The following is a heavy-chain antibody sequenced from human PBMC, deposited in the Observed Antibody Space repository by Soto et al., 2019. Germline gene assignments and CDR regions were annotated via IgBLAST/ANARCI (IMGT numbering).Heavy chain of an antibody. CDR3: AGGSGRVYSSSPY. CDR2: IKQDGSEE. CDR1: GFAFSGYW. Sequence: EVQLVESGGGLVQPGGSLRLSCAASGFAFSGYWMSWVRQAPGKGLEWVANIKQDGSEEYYADSVKGRFTISRDNAKNSLSLQMNSLRLEDTAVYYCAGGSGRVYSSSPYWGQGTLVTASS. V-gene: IGHV3-7*04. D-gene: IGHD6-6*01. J-gene: IGHJ4*02.